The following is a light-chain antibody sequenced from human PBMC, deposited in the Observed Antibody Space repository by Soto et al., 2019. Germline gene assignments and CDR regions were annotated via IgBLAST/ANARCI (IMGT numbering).Light chain of an antibody. CDR3: QQRSNWPFLT. CDR1: QSVGSK. J-gene: IGKJ4*01. V-gene: IGKV3-15*01. CDR2: GAS. Sequence: EMVMTQSPATLYLSPGESATLSCRASQSVGSKLAWYQQKPGQAPRLLIYGASTRATGTPTRFSGSGSGTDFTLSISSLQSADFAVYYCQQRSNWPFLTFGGGTKVDIK.